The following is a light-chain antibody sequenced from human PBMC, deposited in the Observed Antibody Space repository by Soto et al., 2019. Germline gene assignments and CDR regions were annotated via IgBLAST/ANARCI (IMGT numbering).Light chain of an antibody. CDR2: DAT. CDR3: QQYGNLPLT. J-gene: IGKJ4*01. V-gene: IGKV1-33*01. Sequence: DIQMTQSPSSLSASVGDRVTITCQASQDIRNYLNWYQQKPGTAPKLLIYDATNLETGVPSRFSASGSATYITFTISSLQHADIATYYCQQYGNLPLTFGGGTRVEIK. CDR1: QDIRNY.